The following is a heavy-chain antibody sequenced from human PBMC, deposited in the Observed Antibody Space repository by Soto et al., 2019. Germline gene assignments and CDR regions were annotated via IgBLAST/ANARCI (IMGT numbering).Heavy chain of an antibody. CDR3: ARQLWAYYYYYYGMDV. CDR2: IYYSGST. Sequence: PSETLSLTCTVSGVSIRSSSYYWGWIRQPPGKGLEWIGSIYYSGSTYYNPSLKSRVTISVDTSKNQFSLKLSSVTAADTAVYYCARQLWAYYYYYYGMDVWGQGTTVTVSS. V-gene: IGHV4-39*01. J-gene: IGHJ6*02. CDR1: GVSIRSSSYY. D-gene: IGHD3-10*01.